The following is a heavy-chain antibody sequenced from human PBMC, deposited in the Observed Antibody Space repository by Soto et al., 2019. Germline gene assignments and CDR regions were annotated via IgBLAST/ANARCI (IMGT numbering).Heavy chain of an antibody. CDR1: GFTFSSYA. CDR2: ISGSGGST. CDR3: AELGGENYYYYYIDV. J-gene: IGHJ6*03. D-gene: IGHD3-10*01. Sequence: EVQLLESGGGLVQPGGSLRLSCAASGFTFSSYAMSWVRQAPGKGLEWVSAISGSGGSTYYADSVKGRFTISIDNSKNTRYLQMNSLKAEDTAVYYCAELGGENYYYYYIDVWGKGTTVTVSS. V-gene: IGHV3-23*01.